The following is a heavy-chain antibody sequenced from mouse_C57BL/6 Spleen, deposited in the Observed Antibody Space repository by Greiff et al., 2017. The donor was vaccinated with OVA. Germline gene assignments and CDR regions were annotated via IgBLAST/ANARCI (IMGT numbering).Heavy chain of an antibody. CDR2: INPSNGGT. CDR3: AREGDYYGSSYRGTWFAY. CDR1: GYTFTSYW. Sequence: QVQLQQPGTELVKPGASVKLSCKASGYTFTSYWMHWVKQRPGQGLEWIGNINPSNGGTNYNEKFKSKATLTVDKSSSTAYMQLSSLTSEDSAVYYWAREGDYYGSSYRGTWFAYWGQGTLVTVSA. D-gene: IGHD1-1*01. J-gene: IGHJ3*01. V-gene: IGHV1-53*01.